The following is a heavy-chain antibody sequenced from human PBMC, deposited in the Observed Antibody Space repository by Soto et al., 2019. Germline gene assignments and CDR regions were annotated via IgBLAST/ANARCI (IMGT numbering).Heavy chain of an antibody. CDR2: ISATGGGT. CDR1: GFIFSNYG. D-gene: IGHD3-16*01. V-gene: IGHV3-23*01. CDR3: AKDRRAGGNSAFYFDF. Sequence: GGSLRLSCAASGFIFSNYGMHWVRQAPGKGLEWVSLISATGGGTYYADSVKGRFTISRDNSHNTLYLQVHSLTAEDTAVYYCAKDRRAGGNSAFYFDFWGQGAQVTVSS. J-gene: IGHJ4*02.